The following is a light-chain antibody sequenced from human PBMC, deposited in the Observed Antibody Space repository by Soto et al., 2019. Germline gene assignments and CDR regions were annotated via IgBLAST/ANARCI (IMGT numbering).Light chain of an antibody. CDR1: QGVSGS. CDR2: GAA. CDR3: QQTDTYPYT. Sequence: DIQMTQSPSSVSASVGDRVTITCRASQGVSGSLAWYQQKPGEAPKLLIYGAATLQSGVPSRFSGSYSGTDFTLTITSLQPEDFVTYYCQQTDTYPYTFGQGTKLQIK. V-gene: IGKV1D-12*01. J-gene: IGKJ2*01.